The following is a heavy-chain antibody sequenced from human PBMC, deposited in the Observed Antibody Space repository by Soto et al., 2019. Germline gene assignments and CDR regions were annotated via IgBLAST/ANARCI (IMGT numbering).Heavy chain of an antibody. J-gene: IGHJ6*03. Sequence: SETLSLTCTVSGGSISSSSYYWGWIRQPPGKGLEWIGSIYYSGSTYYNPSLKSRVTISVDTSKNQFSLKLSSVTAADTAVYYCAITLEPDFRAGVYYYYYMDVWGKGTTVTVSS. CDR1: GGSISSSSYY. CDR2: IYYSGST. CDR3: AITLEPDFRAGVYYYYYMDV. V-gene: IGHV4-39*01. D-gene: IGHD3-10*01.